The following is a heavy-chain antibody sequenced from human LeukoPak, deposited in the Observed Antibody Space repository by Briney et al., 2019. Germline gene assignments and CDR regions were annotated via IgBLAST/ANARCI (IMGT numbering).Heavy chain of an antibody. V-gene: IGHV3-13*01. CDR2: SDSTGDT. D-gene: IGHD3-10*02. CDR1: GFTFSSHD. CDR3: ARGKTGDDYVVFDY. Sequence: GGSLRLSCAASGFTFSSHDMYWVRQTGKRLEWVAASDSTGDTYYLDFVKGRFTISRETVKNSLSLQMNSLRVGDTGVYYCARGKTGDDYVVFDYWGQGVLVTVSS. J-gene: IGHJ4*02.